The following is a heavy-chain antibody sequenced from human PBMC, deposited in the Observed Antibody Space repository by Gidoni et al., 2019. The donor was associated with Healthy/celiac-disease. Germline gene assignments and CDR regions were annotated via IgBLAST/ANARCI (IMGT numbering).Heavy chain of an antibody. V-gene: IGHV3-23*04. CDR2: ISGSGGST. D-gene: IGHD1-26*01. J-gene: IGHJ4*02. Sequence: EVQLVESGGGLVQPGGSLRLSCAASGFTFSSYAMSWVRQAPGKGLEWVSAISGSGGSTYYADSVKGRFTISRDNSKNTLYLQMNSLRAEDTAVYYCAKDRGPLNALGYYFDYWGQGTLVTVSS. CDR3: AKDRGPLNALGYYFDY. CDR1: GFTFSSYA.